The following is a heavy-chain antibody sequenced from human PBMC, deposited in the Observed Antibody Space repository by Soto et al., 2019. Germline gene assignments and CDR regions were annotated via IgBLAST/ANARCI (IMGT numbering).Heavy chain of an antibody. Sequence: GSLRLSCAASGFTFSSYAMSWVRQAPGKGLEWVSAISGSGGSTYYADSVKGRFTISRDNSKNTLYLQMNSLRAEDTAVYYCAAPGGAAAHGSDDTAFDVWGKGTTVTVSS. CDR3: AAPGGAAAHGSDDTAFDV. J-gene: IGHJ6*04. CDR1: GFTFSSYA. D-gene: IGHD3-10*01. CDR2: ISGSGGST. V-gene: IGHV3-23*01.